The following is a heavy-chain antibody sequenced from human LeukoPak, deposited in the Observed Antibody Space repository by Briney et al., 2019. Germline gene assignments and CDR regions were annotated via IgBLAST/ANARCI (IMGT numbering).Heavy chain of an antibody. Sequence: GGSLRLSCAASGFTFSTYAMSWVRQAPGKGLEWVSVIGGSGGTYYTDSVRGRFTISRDNSKNTLYLQMNSLRAEDTAVYYCAKQMTLLRYFDWLNPWDFDYWGQGTLVTVSS. CDR3: AKQMTLLRYFDWLNPWDFDY. CDR2: IGGSGGT. D-gene: IGHD3-9*01. V-gene: IGHV3-23*01. CDR1: GFTFSTYA. J-gene: IGHJ4*02.